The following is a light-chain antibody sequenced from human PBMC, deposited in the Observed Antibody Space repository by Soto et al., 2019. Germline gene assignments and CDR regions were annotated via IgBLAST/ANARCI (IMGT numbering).Light chain of an antibody. V-gene: IGLV2-14*03. CDR2: DVS. CDR1: SSDVGGYNY. Sequence: QSVLTQPASVSGSPVQSITISCTGTSSDVGGYNYVSWYQHHPGKVPQLMIYDVSNRPSGVSNRFSGSKSGNTASLTISGLQAEDEADYYCYSYTSSNTYVFGTGTKVPS. CDR3: YSYTSSNTYV. J-gene: IGLJ1*01.